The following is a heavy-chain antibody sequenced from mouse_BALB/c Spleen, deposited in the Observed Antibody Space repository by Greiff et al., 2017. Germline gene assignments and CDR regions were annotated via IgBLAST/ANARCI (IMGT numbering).Heavy chain of an antibody. CDR1: GFNIKDTY. CDR3: ARGYGYYFDV. V-gene: IGHV14-3*02. CDR2: IDPANGNT. Sequence: VHVKQSGAELVKPGASVKLSCTASGFNIKDTYMHWVKQRPEQGLEWIGRIDPANGNTKYDPKFQGKATITADTSSNTAYLQLSSLTSEDTAVYYCARGYGYYFDVWGAGTTVTVSS. D-gene: IGHD1-2*01. J-gene: IGHJ1*01.